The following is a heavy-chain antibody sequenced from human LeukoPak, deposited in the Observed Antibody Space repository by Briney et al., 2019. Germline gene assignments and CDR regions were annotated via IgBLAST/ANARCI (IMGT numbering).Heavy chain of an antibody. D-gene: IGHD6-13*01. V-gene: IGHV1-69*05. J-gene: IGHJ4*02. CDR1: GGTFISYA. CDR2: IIPIFGTA. CDR3: ARDNSSSWLYY. Sequence: SVKVSCKASGGTFISYAISWVRQARGQGGEGMGRIIPIFGTANYVQKFQGRVTINTEEKTSTAYMELRSLRSEDTAVYYCARDNSSSWLYYWGQGTLVTVSS.